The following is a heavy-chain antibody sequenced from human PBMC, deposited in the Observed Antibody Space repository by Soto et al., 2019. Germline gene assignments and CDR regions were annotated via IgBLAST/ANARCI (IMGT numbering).Heavy chain of an antibody. Sequence: QVQLVESGGGVVQPGRSLRLSCAASGFTFSSYGLHWVRQAPGKGLEWVAVIWYDGRSKYYADSVQGRFTISRDNSKNTLYPQMNSLRAEDTAVYYCARSPCSTSCYVDDYWGQGTLVTVSS. V-gene: IGHV3-33*01. CDR3: ARSPCSTSCYVDDY. J-gene: IGHJ4*02. CDR2: IWYDGRSK. CDR1: GFTFSSYG. D-gene: IGHD2-2*01.